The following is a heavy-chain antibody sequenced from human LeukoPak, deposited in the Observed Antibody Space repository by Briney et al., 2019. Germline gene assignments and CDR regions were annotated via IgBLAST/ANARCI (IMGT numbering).Heavy chain of an antibody. CDR3: ARQSYYYISSGYYVYFFDY. CDR1: GDSISSYY. V-gene: IGHV4-59*01. CDR2: IYYSGNT. Sequence: SETLSLTCTVSGDSISSYYWTWIRQPPGKGLEWIGHIYYSGNTDYNPSLKSRVTISVDTSKNQFSLNLTSVTAADTAVYYCARQSYYYISSGYYVYFFDYWGRGTLVTVSS. D-gene: IGHD3-22*01. J-gene: IGHJ4*02.